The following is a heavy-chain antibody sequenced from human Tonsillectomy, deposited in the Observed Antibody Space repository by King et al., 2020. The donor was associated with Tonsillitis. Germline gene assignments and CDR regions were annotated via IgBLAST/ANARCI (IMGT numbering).Heavy chain of an antibody. CDR1: GFTFSRYG. Sequence: GQLVQSGGGVVQPGRSLRLSCAASGFTFSRYGMHWVRQSPGEGLEWVAVIGNDGSVTYYADSVKGRFTLSRDNSENTLYMQMNSLRVEDTAVYYCAKEIKQVAGDWYFDLWGRGTLVIVSS. J-gene: IGHJ2*01. D-gene: IGHD6-19*01. CDR3: AKEIKQVAGDWYFDL. CDR2: IGNDGSVT. V-gene: IGHV3-30*18.